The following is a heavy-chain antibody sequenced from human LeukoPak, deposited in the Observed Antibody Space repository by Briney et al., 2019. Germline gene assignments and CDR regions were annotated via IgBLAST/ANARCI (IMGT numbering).Heavy chain of an antibody. D-gene: IGHD3-22*01. CDR3: AGDVFSTYYYDSSGLGDAFEI. CDR1: GYTFTSYG. J-gene: IGHJ3*02. V-gene: IGHV1-18*01. CDR2: ISGNNGNT. Sequence: ASVKVSRKASGYTFTSYGISWVRQAPGQGLEWMGWISGNNGNTNYAQHLPGRVTMTTDTSTTPAYMELRSLNSNDPAVYYGAGDVFSTYYYDSSGLGDAFEIWGRGTMVTVSS.